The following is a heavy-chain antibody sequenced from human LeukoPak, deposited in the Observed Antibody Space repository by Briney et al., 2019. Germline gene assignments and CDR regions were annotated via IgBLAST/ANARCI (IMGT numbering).Heavy chain of an antibody. Sequence: GGSLRLSCAASGFTFSNYWMSWVRQAPGIGLEWVANIKRDGSEKYYVDSVKGRFTISRDNAKNSLYLQMNSLRAEDTAVYFCARIMIEVVPDYWGQGTLVTVSS. J-gene: IGHJ4*02. CDR2: IKRDGSEK. CDR1: GFTFSNYW. V-gene: IGHV3-7*05. D-gene: IGHD3-22*01. CDR3: ARIMIEVVPDY.